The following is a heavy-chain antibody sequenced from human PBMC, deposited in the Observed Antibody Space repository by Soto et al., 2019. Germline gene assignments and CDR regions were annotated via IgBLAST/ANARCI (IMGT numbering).Heavy chain of an antibody. CDR3: ARARGSYTDY. J-gene: IGHJ4*02. CDR2: IYYSGST. Sequence: SETLSHTCTVSGGSVSSGSYYWSWILQPPGKGLEWIGYIYYSGSTNYNPSLKSRVTISVDTSKNQFSLKLSSVTAADTAVYYCARARGSYTDYWGQGTLVTVS. CDR1: GGSVSSGSYY. V-gene: IGHV4-61*01. D-gene: IGHD2-15*01.